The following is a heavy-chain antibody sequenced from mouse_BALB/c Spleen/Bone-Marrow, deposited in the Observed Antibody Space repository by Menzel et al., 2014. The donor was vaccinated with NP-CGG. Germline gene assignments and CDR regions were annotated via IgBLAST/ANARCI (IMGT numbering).Heavy chain of an antibody. CDR3: ASYYYGSSSFAY. CDR2: IEPANGNT. V-gene: IGHV14-3*02. J-gene: IGHJ3*01. Sequence: EVKLVESGAELVKPGASVKLSCTASGFNIKDTYMHWVKQRPEQGLEWIGRIEPANGNTKYDPKFQGKATITADTSSNTAYLQLSSLTSEDTAVYYCASYYYGSSSFAYWGQGTLVTVSA. CDR1: GFNIKDTY. D-gene: IGHD1-1*01.